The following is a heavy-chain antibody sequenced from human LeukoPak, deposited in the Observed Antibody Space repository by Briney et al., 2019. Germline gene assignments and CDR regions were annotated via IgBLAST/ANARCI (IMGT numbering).Heavy chain of an antibody. J-gene: IGHJ4*02. CDR1: GFTFSSYE. Sequence: GGSPRLSCAASGFTFSSYEMNWVRQAPGKGLEWVSYISSSGSTIYYADSVKGRFTISRDNAKNSLYLQMNSLRAEDTAVYYCARSRLRIAAAGPIDYWGQGTLVTVSS. CDR3: ARSRLRIAAAGPIDY. D-gene: IGHD6-13*01. CDR2: ISSSGSTI. V-gene: IGHV3-48*03.